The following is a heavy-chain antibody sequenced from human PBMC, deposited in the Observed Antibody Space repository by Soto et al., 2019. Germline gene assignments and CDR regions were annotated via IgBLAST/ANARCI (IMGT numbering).Heavy chain of an antibody. CDR3: ARCYSSQNYYYYGMDV. J-gene: IGHJ6*02. V-gene: IGHV5-51*01. D-gene: IGHD6-19*01. CDR1: GYSFTSYW. Sequence: GESLKISCKGSGYSFTSYWIGWVRQMPGKGLEWMGIIYPGDSDTRYSPSFQGQVTISADKSISTAYLQWSSLKASDTAMYYCARCYSSQNYYYYGMDVWGQGTTVTVSS. CDR2: IYPGDSDT.